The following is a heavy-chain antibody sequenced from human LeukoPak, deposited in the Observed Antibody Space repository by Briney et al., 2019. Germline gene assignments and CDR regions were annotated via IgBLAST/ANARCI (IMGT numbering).Heavy chain of an antibody. CDR2: ISYTGTYI. J-gene: IGHJ4*02. CDR3: ARDNSGGVCDY. V-gene: IGHV3-21*01. D-gene: IGHD3-16*01. CDR1: AFSLSAYN. Sequence: GGSLRLSCAASAFSLSAYNMNWVRQAPGKGLEWVSSISYTGTYIYYADSVKGRFTISRDNSKNTLYLQMNSLRAEDTAVYYCARDNSGGVCDYWGQGTLVTVSS.